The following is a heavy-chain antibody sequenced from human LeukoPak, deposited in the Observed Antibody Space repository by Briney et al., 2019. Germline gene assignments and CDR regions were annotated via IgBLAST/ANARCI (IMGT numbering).Heavy chain of an antibody. CDR3: AKDFQSSPLAFDY. J-gene: IGHJ4*02. D-gene: IGHD2/OR15-2a*01. CDR1: GFTFDYYW. V-gene: IGHV3-9*01. Sequence: PGGSLRLSCAASGFTFDYYWMHWVRQAPGKGLEWVSGISWNSGAIGYADSVKGRFTVSRDNAKNSLYLQMNSLRPEDTALYYCAKDFQSSPLAFDYWGQGTLVTVSS. CDR2: ISWNSGAI.